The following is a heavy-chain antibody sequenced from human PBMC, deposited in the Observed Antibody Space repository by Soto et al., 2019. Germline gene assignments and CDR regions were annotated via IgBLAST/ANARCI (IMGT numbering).Heavy chain of an antibody. CDR2: KYYRSKWYN. CDR1: GDSVSSNSAA. V-gene: IGHV6-1*01. Sequence: PSRTLGLPCAISGDSVSSNSAAWNWGSRSRARGPQWRGMKYYRSKWYNDYAVSVKSQITINPNTSKNQSSMQVNSVTPEDTAVYYCARDRDSGSYPDCFDPWGQGTLVTVSS. D-gene: IGHD1-26*01. CDR3: ARDRDSGSYPDCFDP. J-gene: IGHJ5*02.